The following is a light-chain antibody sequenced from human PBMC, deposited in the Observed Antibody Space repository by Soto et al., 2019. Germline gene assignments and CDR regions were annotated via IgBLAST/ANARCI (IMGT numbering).Light chain of an antibody. Sequence: DIQMTQSPSTLSASIGDRVTITCRASQSISSWLAWYQQKPGKAPKLLIYKASSLESGVPSRFSGSGSGTECTLTISSLQPDDFAAYYCQQYGTYVWTFGQGTKVEI. V-gene: IGKV1-5*03. CDR2: KAS. CDR1: QSISSW. J-gene: IGKJ1*01. CDR3: QQYGTYVWT.